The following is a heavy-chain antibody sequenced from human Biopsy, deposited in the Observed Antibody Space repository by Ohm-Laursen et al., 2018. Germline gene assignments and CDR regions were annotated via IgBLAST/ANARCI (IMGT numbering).Heavy chain of an antibody. CDR3: ARDTELLSIGLDYNFGMVV. J-gene: IGHJ6*02. D-gene: IGHD1-14*01. Sequence: SSVSVSCNVSGDRFSNYSISWVRQPPGQGIEWMGGIIPIFNTPKYAQRFQGRVTITADRSTTTAYMELSSLRSEDTAVYYCARDTELLSIGLDYNFGMVVWGQGTTVTVSS. CDR1: GDRFSNYS. V-gene: IGHV1-69*06. CDR2: IIPIFNTP.